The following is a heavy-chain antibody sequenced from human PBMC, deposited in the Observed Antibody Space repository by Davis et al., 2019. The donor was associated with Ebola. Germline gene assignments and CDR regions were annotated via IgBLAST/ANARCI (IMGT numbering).Heavy chain of an antibody. CDR2: INPNSGGT. CDR3: AGGGWGDGYNYWFDP. J-gene: IGHJ5*02. V-gene: IGHV1-2*02. CDR1: GYTFTGYY. D-gene: IGHD5-24*01. Sequence: ASVQVSCKASGYTFTGYYMHWVRQAPGQGLEWMGWINPNSGGTNYAQKFQGRVTMTRDTSISTAYMERSRRRSDAPAVNYWAGGGWGDGYNYWFDPWGQGTLVTVSS.